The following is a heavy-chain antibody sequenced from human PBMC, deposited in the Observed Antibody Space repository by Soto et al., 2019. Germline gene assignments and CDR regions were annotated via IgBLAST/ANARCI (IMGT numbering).Heavy chain of an antibody. V-gene: IGHV3-64*01. Sequence: QLAESGGGMVQPGGSLRLSCVASGFTFSSYDMHWVRQAPGKGLEYVSSISSNGGTTYYGNSVKGRFTISRDNSKNTLYLQMGSLRAEDMAVYYCVRRVSGNYDYWGQGTLVTVSS. D-gene: IGHD1-7*01. J-gene: IGHJ4*02. CDR3: VRRVSGNYDY. CDR2: ISSNGGTT. CDR1: GFTFSSYD.